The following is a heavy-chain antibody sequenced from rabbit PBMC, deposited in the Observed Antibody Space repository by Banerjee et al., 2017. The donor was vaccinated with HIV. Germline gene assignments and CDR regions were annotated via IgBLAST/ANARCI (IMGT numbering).Heavy chain of an antibody. Sequence: QSLEESGGDLVKPGTSLTLTCTASGFSFSSGYYMCWVRQAPGKGLEWIGCIASGSSGRTYYARWAKGRFTISKTSSTTVTLQMTSLTAADTATYFCARGAGYGMGYGLWGQGTLVTVS. V-gene: IGHV1S40*01. CDR1: GFSFSSGYY. CDR2: IASGSSGRT. D-gene: IGHD7-1*01. J-gene: IGHJ4*01. CDR3: ARGAGYGMGYGL.